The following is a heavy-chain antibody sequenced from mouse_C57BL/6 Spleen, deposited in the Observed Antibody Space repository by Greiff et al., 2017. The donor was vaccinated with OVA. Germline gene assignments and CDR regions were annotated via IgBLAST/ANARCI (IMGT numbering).Heavy chain of an antibody. Sequence: EVKLLESGPGLVKPSQSLSLTCSVTGYSITSGYYWNWIRQFPGNKLEWMGYISYDGSNNYNPSLKNRISITRDTSKNQFFLKLNSVTTEDTATYYCANHYAWAMDYWGQGTSVTVSS. CDR1: GYSITSGYY. V-gene: IGHV3-6*01. J-gene: IGHJ4*01. D-gene: IGHD1-1*02. CDR2: ISYDGSN. CDR3: ANHYAWAMDY.